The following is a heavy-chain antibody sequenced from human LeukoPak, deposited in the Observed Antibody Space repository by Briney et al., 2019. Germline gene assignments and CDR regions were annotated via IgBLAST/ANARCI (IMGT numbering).Heavy chain of an antibody. Sequence: GASVKVSCKASGGTFSSYAISWVRQAPGQGLEWMGGLIPIFGTANYAQKFQGRVTITADESTSTAYMELSSLRSEDTAVYYCARDRTDMVRGWNDAFDIWGQGTMVTVSS. CDR3: ARDRTDMVRGWNDAFDI. D-gene: IGHD3-10*01. J-gene: IGHJ3*02. V-gene: IGHV1-69*13. CDR1: GGTFSSYA. CDR2: LIPIFGTA.